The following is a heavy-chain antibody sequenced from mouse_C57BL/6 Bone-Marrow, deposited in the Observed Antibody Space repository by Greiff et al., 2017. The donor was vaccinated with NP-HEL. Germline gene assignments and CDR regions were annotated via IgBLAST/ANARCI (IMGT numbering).Heavy chain of an antibody. V-gene: IGHV2-2*01. CDR2: IWRGGST. CDR3: AQEGYGGY. Sequence: QVQLQQSGPGLVQPSQSLSITCTASGFSLTSYGVHWVRQSPGKGLEWLGVIWRGGSTDYYAAFISRLSISKDNSKSQVFFKMNSLQADDAAIYYCAQEGYGGYWGQGTTLTVSS. D-gene: IGHD1-1*02. J-gene: IGHJ2*01. CDR1: GFSLTSYG.